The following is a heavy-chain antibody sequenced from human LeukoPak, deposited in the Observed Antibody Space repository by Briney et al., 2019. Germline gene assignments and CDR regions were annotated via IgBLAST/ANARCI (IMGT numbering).Heavy chain of an antibody. CDR2: MNPNSGNT. CDR1: GYTFTSYD. Sequence: ASVKVSCKASGYTFTSYDINWVRQATGQGLEWMGWMNPNSGNTGYAQEFQGRVTMTRNTSISTAYMELSSLRSEDTAVYYCARVWGSSWPFDYWGQGTLVTVSS. V-gene: IGHV1-8*01. CDR3: ARVWGSSWPFDY. D-gene: IGHD6-6*01. J-gene: IGHJ4*02.